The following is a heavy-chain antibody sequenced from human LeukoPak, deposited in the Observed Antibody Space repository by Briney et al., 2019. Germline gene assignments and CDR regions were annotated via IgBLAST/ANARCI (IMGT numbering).Heavy chain of an antibody. CDR1: GYTFTSYG. D-gene: IGHD2-2*02. Sequence: GASVKVSCKASGYTFTSYGISRVRQAPRQGLEWMGWISAYNGNTNYAQKLQGRVTMATDTSTSTAYMELRSLRSDDTAVYYCARPQKGDTPGNWFDPWGQGTLVTVSS. CDR3: ARPQKGDTPGNWFDP. V-gene: IGHV1-18*01. CDR2: ISAYNGNT. J-gene: IGHJ5*02.